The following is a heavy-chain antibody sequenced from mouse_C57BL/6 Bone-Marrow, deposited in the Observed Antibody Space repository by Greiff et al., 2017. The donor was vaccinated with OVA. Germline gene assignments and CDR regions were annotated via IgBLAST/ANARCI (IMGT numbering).Heavy chain of an antibody. D-gene: IGHD1-1*01. Sequence: VKLQESGPGLVQPSQSLSITCTVSGFSLTSYGVHWVRQSPGKGLEWLGVIWRGGSTDYNAAFMSRLSITKDNSKSQVFFKMNSLQADDTAIYYCAKGNYGSSYVYYFDYWGQGTTLTVSS. V-gene: IGHV2-5*01. CDR2: IWRGGST. CDR3: AKGNYGSSYVYYFDY. J-gene: IGHJ2*01. CDR1: GFSLTSYG.